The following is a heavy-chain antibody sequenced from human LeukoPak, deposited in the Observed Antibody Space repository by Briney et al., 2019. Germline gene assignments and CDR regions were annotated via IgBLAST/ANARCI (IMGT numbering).Heavy chain of an antibody. CDR3: ARDKSEAFDI. CDR1: GFTFSSYS. Sequence: PGGSLRLSCAASGFTFSSYSMNWVRQAPGKGLEWVSSISSSSSYIYYAGSVKGRFTISRDNAKNSLYLQMNSLRAEDTAVYYCARDKSEAFDIWGQGTMVTVSS. J-gene: IGHJ3*02. V-gene: IGHV3-21*01. CDR2: ISSSSSYI.